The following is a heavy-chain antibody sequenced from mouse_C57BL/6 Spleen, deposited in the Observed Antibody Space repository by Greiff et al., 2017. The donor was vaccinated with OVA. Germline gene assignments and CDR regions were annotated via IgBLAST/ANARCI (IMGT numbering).Heavy chain of an antibody. J-gene: IGHJ4*01. CDR2: INPSTGGT. CDR1: GYSFTGYY. D-gene: IGHD1-1*01. Sequence: EVQLQQSGPELVKPGASVKISCKASGYSFTGYYMNWVKQSPEKSLEWIGEINPSTGGTTYNQKFKAKATLTVDKSSSTAYMQLKSLTSEDSAVYYCARRGGDYGSSYFYYAMDYWGQGTSVTVSS. V-gene: IGHV1-42*01. CDR3: ARRGGDYGSSYFYYAMDY.